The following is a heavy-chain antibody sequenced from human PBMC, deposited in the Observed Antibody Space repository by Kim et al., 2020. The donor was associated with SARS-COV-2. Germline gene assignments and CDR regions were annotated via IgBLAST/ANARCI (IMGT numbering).Heavy chain of an antibody. J-gene: IGHJ4*02. Sequence: GGSLRLSCAASGFTFSTYVMSWVRQAPGKGLEWVSTISGSGGTTYSADSVNGRFTVSRDNSKNTLYLQMNSLRAEDTAVYYCASPTGRFCSGDSCLNSWGTGTLVTVAS. CDR1: GFTFSTYV. V-gene: IGHV3-23*01. CDR3: ASPTGRFCSGDSCLNS. CDR2: ISGSGGTT. D-gene: IGHD2-15*01.